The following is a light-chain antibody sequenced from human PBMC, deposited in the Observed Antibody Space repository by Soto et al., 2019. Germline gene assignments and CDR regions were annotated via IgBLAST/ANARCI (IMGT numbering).Light chain of an antibody. V-gene: IGKV3-11*01. CDR3: QQRSNWPPWT. J-gene: IGKJ1*01. CDR2: DAS. CDR1: QTVGSY. Sequence: EFVLTHSPATLSLSPCERATLSFRASQTVGSYLAWYQQKPGQAPRLLIYDASNRATGIPARFSGSGSGTDFTLTISSLEPEDFAVYYCQQRSNWPPWTFGQGTQVEIK.